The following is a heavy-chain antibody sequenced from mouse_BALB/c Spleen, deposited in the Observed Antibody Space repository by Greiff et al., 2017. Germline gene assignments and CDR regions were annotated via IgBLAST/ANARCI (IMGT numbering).Heavy chain of an antibody. Sequence: EVQGVESGGDLVKPGGSLKLSCAASGFTFSSYGMSWVRQTPDKRLEWVATISSGGSYTYYPDSVKGRFTISRDNAKNTLYLQMSSLRSEDTAMYYCARHEEYGNIYAMDYWGQGTSVTVSS. D-gene: IGHD2-10*02. J-gene: IGHJ4*01. CDR3: ARHEEYGNIYAMDY. CDR2: ISSGGSYT. V-gene: IGHV5-6*01. CDR1: GFTFSSYG.